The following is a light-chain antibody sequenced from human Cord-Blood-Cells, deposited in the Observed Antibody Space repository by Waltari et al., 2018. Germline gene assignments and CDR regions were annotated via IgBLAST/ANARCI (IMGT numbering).Light chain of an antibody. Sequence: QSALTQPASVSGSPGQSITISCTGTSSDVGGYNYVSWYQQHPGKAPQLMIYDVSNLPSGVSNRFSGSKSGNTASLTISGLQAEDEADYYCSSYTSSSTLYVFGTGTKVTVL. J-gene: IGLJ1*01. CDR2: DVS. CDR3: SSYTSSSTLYV. CDR1: SSDVGGYNY. V-gene: IGLV2-14*01.